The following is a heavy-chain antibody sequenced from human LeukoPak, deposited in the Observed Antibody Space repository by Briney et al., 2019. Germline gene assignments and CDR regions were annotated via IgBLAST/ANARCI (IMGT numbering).Heavy chain of an antibody. D-gene: IGHD3-10*01. J-gene: IGHJ4*02. V-gene: IGHV4-39*01. CDR3: ARHGSGSHYKGCDY. CDR2: IYYSGST. Sequence: PSETLSLTCTVCGGSISSSSYYWGWLRQPPGKGLEWIGSIYYSGSTYYNPSLKSRVTISVNTSKNQFSLKLSSVTAADTAVYYCARHGSGSHYKGCDYWGQGTLVTVSS. CDR1: GGSISSSSYY.